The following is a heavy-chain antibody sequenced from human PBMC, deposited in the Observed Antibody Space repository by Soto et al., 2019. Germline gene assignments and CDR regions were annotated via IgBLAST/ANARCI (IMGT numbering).Heavy chain of an antibody. Sequence: EVQLVESGGGLVQPGGSLRLSCAASGFTFTNFWMSWVRHTPAKGLEWVANIKQDGRDRYYLGSVKGRFTISRDNTKNSLYLHMSSLRAEDTAVYYCAREGYSYGTYFDYWGQGTLVTVSS. D-gene: IGHD5-18*01. CDR1: GFTFTNFW. J-gene: IGHJ4*02. CDR2: IKQDGRDR. V-gene: IGHV3-7*01. CDR3: AREGYSYGTYFDY.